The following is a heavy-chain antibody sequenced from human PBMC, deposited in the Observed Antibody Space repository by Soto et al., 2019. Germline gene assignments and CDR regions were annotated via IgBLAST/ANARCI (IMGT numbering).Heavy chain of an antibody. J-gene: IGHJ5*02. V-gene: IGHV5-51*01. CDR3: ARAXYNDFWSGYYTGSWFDP. Sequence: GESLKISCKGSGYSFTIYWIGWVRQMPGKGLEWMGIIYPGDSDTRYSPSFQGQVTISADKSISTAYLQWSSLKASDTAMYYCARAXYNDFWSGYYTGSWFDPWGQGTLVTVSS. CDR2: IYPGDSDT. CDR1: GYSFTIYW. D-gene: IGHD3-3*01.